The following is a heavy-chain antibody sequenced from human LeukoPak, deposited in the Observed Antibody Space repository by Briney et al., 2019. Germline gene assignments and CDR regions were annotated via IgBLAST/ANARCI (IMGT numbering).Heavy chain of an antibody. J-gene: IGHJ5*02. Sequence: ASVKVSCKASGYTFTSYYMHWVRQAPGQGLEWMGIINPSGGSTSYAQKFQGRVTMTRNTSISTAYMELSSLRSEDTAVYYCARGSGKRGYSYAWGRKNWFDPWGQGTLVTVSS. CDR2: INPSGGST. CDR1: GYTFTSYY. D-gene: IGHD5-18*01. CDR3: ARGSGKRGYSYAWGRKNWFDP. V-gene: IGHV1-46*01.